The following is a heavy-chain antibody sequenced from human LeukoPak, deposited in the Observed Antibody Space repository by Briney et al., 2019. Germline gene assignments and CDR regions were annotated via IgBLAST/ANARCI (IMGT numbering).Heavy chain of an antibody. Sequence: VASVKVSCKASGYTFTSYGISWVRQAPGQGLEWMGWISAYNGNTNYAQKLQGRVTMTIDTSTSTAYMELRSLRSDDTAVYYCASSHRIPHCSSTSCQSSGFDYWGQGTLVTVSS. D-gene: IGHD2-2*01. CDR2: ISAYNGNT. J-gene: IGHJ4*02. V-gene: IGHV1-18*04. CDR3: ASSHRIPHCSSTSCQSSGFDY. CDR1: GYTFTSYG.